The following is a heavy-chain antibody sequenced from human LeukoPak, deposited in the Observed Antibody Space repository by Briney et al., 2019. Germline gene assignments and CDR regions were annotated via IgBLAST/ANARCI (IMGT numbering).Heavy chain of an antibody. CDR1: GFTVSSNY. Sequence: GGSLRLSCAASGFTVSSNYMSWVRQAPGKGLEWVSVIYSGGSTYYADSVKGRFTISRDNSKNTLCLQMNSLRAEDTAVYYCARDATATDYDILTGHQYYYYYGMDVWGKGTTVTVSS. CDR2: IYSGGST. V-gene: IGHV3-53*01. D-gene: IGHD3-9*01. J-gene: IGHJ6*04. CDR3: ARDATATDYDILTGHQYYYYYGMDV.